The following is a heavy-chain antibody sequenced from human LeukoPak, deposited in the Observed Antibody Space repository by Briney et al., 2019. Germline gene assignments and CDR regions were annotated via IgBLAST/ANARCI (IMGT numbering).Heavy chain of an antibody. CDR3: ARIRGAVAGTFDY. V-gene: IGHV4-59*11. Sequence: PSETLSLTCSVSGGSISGHNWNWIRQSPGKGLEWIGYIYHSGSTSYNPSLKSRVTISVDTSKNQFSLKLSSVTAADTAVYYCARIRGAVAGTFDYWGQGTLVTVSS. J-gene: IGHJ4*02. CDR1: GGSISGHN. CDR2: IYHSGST. D-gene: IGHD6-19*01.